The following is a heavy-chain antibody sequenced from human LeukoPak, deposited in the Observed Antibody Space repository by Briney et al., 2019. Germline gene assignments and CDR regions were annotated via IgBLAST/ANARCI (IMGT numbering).Heavy chain of an antibody. Sequence: GGSLRLSCPASGFTFSSYAMSGVRQAPGKGLEWVSGISGRGCSTYYADSVKGRFTISRDNSKNTLYLEMNSLRADDTAVYYCAKDRGGSGSYYYSAFDIWGQGTMVTVSS. V-gene: IGHV3-23*01. CDR1: GFTFSSYA. CDR2: ISGRGCST. CDR3: AKDRGGSGSYYYSAFDI. J-gene: IGHJ3*02. D-gene: IGHD3-10*01.